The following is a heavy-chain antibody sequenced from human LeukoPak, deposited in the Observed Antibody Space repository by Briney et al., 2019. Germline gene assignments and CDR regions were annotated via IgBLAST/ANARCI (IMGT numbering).Heavy chain of an antibody. D-gene: IGHD3-10*01. J-gene: IGHJ3*02. CDR3: ASGSYSVRGVIISSDAFDI. CDR1: GGSISSSSYY. Sequence: SETLSLTCTVSGGSISSSSYYWGWIRQPPGKGLEWIGSIYYSGSTYYNPSLKSRVTISVDTSKNQFSLKLSSETAADTAVYYCASGSYSVRGVIISSDAFDIWGQGTMVTVSS. CDR2: IYYSGST. V-gene: IGHV4-39*07.